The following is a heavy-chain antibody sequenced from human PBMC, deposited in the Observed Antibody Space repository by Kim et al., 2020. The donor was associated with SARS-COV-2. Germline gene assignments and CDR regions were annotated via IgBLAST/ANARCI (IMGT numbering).Heavy chain of an antibody. J-gene: IGHJ6*02. Sequence: SETLSLTCTVSGGSISSSSYYWGWIRQPPGKGLEWIGSIYYSGSTYDNPSLKSRVTISVDTSKNQFSLKLSSVTAADTAVYYCARHRGSSWGATSLNGMDVWGQGTTVTVSS. CDR3: ARHRGSSWGATSLNGMDV. CDR1: GGSISSSSYY. D-gene: IGHD2-15*01. V-gene: IGHV4-39*01. CDR2: IYYSGST.